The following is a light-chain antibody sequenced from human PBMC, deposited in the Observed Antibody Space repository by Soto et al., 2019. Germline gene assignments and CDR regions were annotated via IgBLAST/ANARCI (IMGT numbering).Light chain of an antibody. Sequence: EIVLTQSPATLSLSPGESVTLSCGASQSVARSYLAWYHQKPGLAPRLLMYDASTRATGIPDRFSGSGSGTDFTLTINRLEPEDFAVYYCQQYGSSPITFGQGTRLEIK. V-gene: IGKV3D-20*01. J-gene: IGKJ5*01. CDR2: DAS. CDR1: QSVARSY. CDR3: QQYGSSPIT.